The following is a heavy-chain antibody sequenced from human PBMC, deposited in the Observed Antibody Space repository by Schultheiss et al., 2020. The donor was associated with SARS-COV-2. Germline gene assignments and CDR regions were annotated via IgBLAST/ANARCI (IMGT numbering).Heavy chain of an antibody. D-gene: IGHD1-26*01. J-gene: IGHJ4*02. V-gene: IGHV4-59*12. CDR2: IYYSGST. CDR3: ARGGVVGATRAGDFDY. CDR1: GGSISSYY. Sequence: SETLSLTCTVSGGSISSYYWSWIRQPPGKGLEWIGYIYYSGSTNYNPSLKSRVTISVDTSKNQFSLKLSSVTAADTAVYYCARGGVVGATRAGDFDYWGQGTLVTVSS.